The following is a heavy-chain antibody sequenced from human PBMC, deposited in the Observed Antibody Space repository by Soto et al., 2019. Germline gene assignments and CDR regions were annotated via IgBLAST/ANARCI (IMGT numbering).Heavy chain of an antibody. J-gene: IGHJ5*02. V-gene: IGHV3-23*01. Sequence: GGSLRLSCAASGFTFSSYAMSWVRQAPGKGLEWVSAISGSGGSTYYADSVKGRFTISRDNSKNTLYLQMNSLRAEDTAVYYCAKTLYYYDSSGYYFPWGQGTLVTVSS. CDR3: AKTLYYYDSSGYYFP. CDR1: GFTFSSYA. CDR2: ISGSGGST. D-gene: IGHD3-22*01.